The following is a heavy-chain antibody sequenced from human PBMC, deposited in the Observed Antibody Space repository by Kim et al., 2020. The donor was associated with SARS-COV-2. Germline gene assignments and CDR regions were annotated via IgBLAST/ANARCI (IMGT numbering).Heavy chain of an antibody. J-gene: IGHJ4*02. D-gene: IGHD3-9*01. Sequence: SETLSLTCAVYGGSFSGYYWSWIRQPPGKGLEWIGEINHSGSTNYNPSLKSRVTISVDTSKNQFSLKLSSVTAADTAVYYCARFSSGVRYFDWFGAFDYWGQGTLVTVSS. CDR2: INHSGST. CDR1: GGSFSGYY. V-gene: IGHV4-34*01. CDR3: ARFSSGVRYFDWFGAFDY.